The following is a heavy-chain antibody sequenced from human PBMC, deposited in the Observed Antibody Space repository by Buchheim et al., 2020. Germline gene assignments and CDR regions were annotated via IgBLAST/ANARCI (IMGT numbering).Heavy chain of an antibody. CDR1: GGSFSGYY. CDR2: INHSGST. J-gene: IGHJ4*02. V-gene: IGHV4-34*01. Sequence: QVQLQQWGAGLLKPSETLSLTCAVYGGSFSGYYWSWIRQPPGKGLEWSGEINHSGSTNYNPSLKSRVTISVDTSKNQFSLKLSSVTAADTAVYYCARYPKMATIRYYFDYWGQGTL. CDR3: ARYPKMATIRYYFDY. D-gene: IGHD5-24*01.